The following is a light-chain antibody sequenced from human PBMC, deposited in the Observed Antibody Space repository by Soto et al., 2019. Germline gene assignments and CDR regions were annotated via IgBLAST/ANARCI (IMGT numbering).Light chain of an antibody. Sequence: DIQMTQSPSTLSASVGDRVTITCRASQSISSWLAWYQQKPGKAPKLLIYKAPSLETGVPSRFSGSGAGTEVTLTISSLQPDDFGTYYCQQYNSYWTFGQGTKVEIK. CDR3: QQYNSYWT. CDR1: QSISSW. J-gene: IGKJ1*01. V-gene: IGKV1-5*03. CDR2: KAP.